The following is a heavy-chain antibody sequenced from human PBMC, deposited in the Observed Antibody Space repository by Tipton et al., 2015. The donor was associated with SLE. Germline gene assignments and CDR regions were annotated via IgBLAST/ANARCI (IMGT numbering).Heavy chain of an antibody. V-gene: IGHV1-18*01. Sequence: QLVQSGAEVKKPGASVKVSCKTSGYTFTKYGISWVRQAPGQGLEWMGWISPYNGNTNYAQKFQGGITITTDTSTSTVYMDLRSLRSDDTAMYYCARARGGSYFLDFWGQGTLVTVSS. CDR1: GYTFTKYG. J-gene: IGHJ4*02. D-gene: IGHD1-26*01. CDR2: ISPYNGNT. CDR3: ARARGGSYFLDF.